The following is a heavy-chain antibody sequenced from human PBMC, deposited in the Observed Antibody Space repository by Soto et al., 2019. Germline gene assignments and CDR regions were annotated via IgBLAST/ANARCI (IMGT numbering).Heavy chain of an antibody. V-gene: IGHV3-53*02. D-gene: IGHD2-21*01. J-gene: IGHJ6*02. CDR1: GFTVSSNY. CDR3: ARDDFDGYGMDV. Sequence: EVQLVETGGGLIQPGGSLRLSCAASGFTVSSNYMSWVRQAPGKGLEWVSVIYSGGSTYYAHSVKGRFTISRDNSKNTLYLQMNSLRAEDTAVYYCARDDFDGYGMDVWGQGTTVTVSS. CDR2: IYSGGST.